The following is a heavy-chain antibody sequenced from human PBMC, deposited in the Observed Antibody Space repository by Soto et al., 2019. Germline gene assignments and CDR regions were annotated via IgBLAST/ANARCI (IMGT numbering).Heavy chain of an antibody. V-gene: IGHV4-34*01. CDR2: INHSGST. CDR3: ARGIVVVVAATQRDNYYSYMDV. D-gene: IGHD2-15*01. Sequence: SETVSLTCAVYGGSFSGYYWSWIRQPPGKGLEWIGEINHSGSTNYNPSLKSRVTISVDTSKNQFSLKLSSVTAADTAVYYCARGIVVVVAATQRDNYYSYMDVWGKGTTVTVSS. CDR1: GGSFSGYY. J-gene: IGHJ6*03.